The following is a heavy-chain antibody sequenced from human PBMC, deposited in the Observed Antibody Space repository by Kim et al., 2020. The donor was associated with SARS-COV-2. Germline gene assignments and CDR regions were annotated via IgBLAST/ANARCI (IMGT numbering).Heavy chain of an antibody. J-gene: IGHJ4*02. V-gene: IGHV3-15*01. CDR2: TT. D-gene: IGHD3-10*01. Sequence: TTDYAAPVKGRFTISRDDSKNTLYLQMNSLKTEDTAVYYCATARGDYIDYWGQGTLVTVSS. CDR3: ATARGDYIDY.